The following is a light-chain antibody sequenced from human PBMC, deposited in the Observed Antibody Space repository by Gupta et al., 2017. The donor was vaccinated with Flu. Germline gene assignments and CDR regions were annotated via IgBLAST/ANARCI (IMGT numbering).Light chain of an antibody. V-gene: IGKV1-39*01. CDR1: QYIITY. CDR2: AAS. Sequence: DIQMTQSPSSLSASVGDRVTITCRASQYIITYLNWYQQKPGKAPNLLISAASTLQPGVPSRFSGSGYGTDFTLTINSLQPEDFATYYCQETYTVPLTFGGWTKVEIK. J-gene: IGKJ4*01. CDR3: QETYTVPLT.